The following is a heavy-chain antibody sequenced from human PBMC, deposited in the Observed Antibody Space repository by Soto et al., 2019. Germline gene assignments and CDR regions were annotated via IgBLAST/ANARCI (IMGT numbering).Heavy chain of an antibody. CDR2: IKRDGSEK. CDR3: ASLEWESSGYADY. V-gene: IGHV3-7*03. CDR1: GFTFGSNW. J-gene: IGHJ4*02. Sequence: EVQLVESGGGLVQPGWSLRLSCAASGFTFGSNWMSWVRQAPGKGLEWVANIKRDGSEKYYVDSVKGRFTTSRDNDKNTLYLQMNSLRADDTAVYYCASLEWESSGYADYWGQGTQVTVSS. D-gene: IGHD5-12*01.